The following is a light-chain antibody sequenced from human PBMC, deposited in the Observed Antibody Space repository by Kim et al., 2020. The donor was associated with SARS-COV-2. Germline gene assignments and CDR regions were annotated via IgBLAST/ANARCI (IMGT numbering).Light chain of an antibody. Sequence: YELTQPPSVSVSPGQTASITCSGDKLGDKYACWYQQKPGQSPVLVIYQDSKRPSGIPERFSGSNSGNTATLTISGTQAMDEADYYCQAWDSSTARDVVFGGGTQLTVL. CDR3: QAWDSSTARDVV. J-gene: IGLJ2*01. V-gene: IGLV3-1*01. CDR2: QDS. CDR1: KLGDKY.